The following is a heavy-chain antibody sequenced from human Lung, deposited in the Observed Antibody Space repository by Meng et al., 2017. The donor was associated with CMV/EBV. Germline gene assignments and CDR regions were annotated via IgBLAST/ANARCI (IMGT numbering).Heavy chain of an antibody. CDR2: INPNSGGT. D-gene: IGHD3-3*01. CDR1: GYTFTGYY. Sequence: ASVXVSCKASGYTFTGYYMHWVRQAPGQGLEWMGWINPNSGGTNYAQKFQGRVTMTRDTSISTAYMELSRLRSDDTAVYYCAGGLYDFGSGYYYYGMDVWGQGXTVTVS. J-gene: IGHJ6*02. V-gene: IGHV1-2*02. CDR3: AGGLYDFGSGYYYYGMDV.